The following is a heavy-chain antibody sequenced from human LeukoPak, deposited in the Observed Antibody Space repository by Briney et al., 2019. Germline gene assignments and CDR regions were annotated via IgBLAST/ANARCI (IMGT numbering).Heavy chain of an antibody. CDR2: ISGSGGST. CDR3: AKSQTGNYYYMDV. D-gene: IGHD7-27*01. Sequence: QTGGSLRLSCAASGFTFSSYAMSWVRQAPGKGLEWVSAISGSGGSTYYADSVKGRFTISRDNSKNTLYLQMNSLRAEDTAVYYCAKSQTGNYYYMDVWGKGTTVTASS. V-gene: IGHV3-23*01. J-gene: IGHJ6*03. CDR1: GFTFSSYA.